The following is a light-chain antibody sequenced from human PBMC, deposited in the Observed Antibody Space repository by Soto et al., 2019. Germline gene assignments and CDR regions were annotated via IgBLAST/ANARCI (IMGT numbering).Light chain of an antibody. CDR3: QQYGSSRRT. V-gene: IGKV3-20*01. CDR2: GAS. Sequence: EIVLTQSPGTLSLSPGERATLSCRASQSVSTSYLAWYQQKPGQAPRLLIYGASSRATGIPDRFSGSGSGPEFTLTISRLEPEDFAVYYCQQYGSSRRTFGQGTKLEIK. J-gene: IGKJ2*01. CDR1: QSVSTSY.